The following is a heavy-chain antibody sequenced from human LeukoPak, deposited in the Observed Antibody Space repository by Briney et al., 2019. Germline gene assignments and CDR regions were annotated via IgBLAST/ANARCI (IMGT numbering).Heavy chain of an antibody. CDR2: IGGGDT. J-gene: IGHJ4*02. D-gene: IGHD2-21*01. Sequence: GGSLRLSCAGSGFTFSIHAMSWVRQAPGKGLEWVSTIGGGDTYYADSVKGRFTISRDDSQSTVHLQMNSLRAEDTAVYYCAKDWIPYNRVFDCSYFWGQGTLVTVSS. CDR3: AKDWIPYNRVFDCSYF. CDR1: GFTFSIHA. V-gene: IGHV3-23*01.